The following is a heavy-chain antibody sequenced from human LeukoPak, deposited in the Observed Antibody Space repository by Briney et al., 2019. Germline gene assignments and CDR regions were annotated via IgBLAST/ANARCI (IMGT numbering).Heavy chain of an antibody. D-gene: IGHD3-16*01. CDR1: GFTFSSYA. J-gene: IGHJ4*02. CDR3: ARESYDYVWGSYFYFDY. V-gene: IGHV3-30-3*01. CDR2: ISYDGSNK. Sequence: GRSLRLSCAASGFTFSSYAMHWVRQAPGKGLEWVAVISYDGSNKYYADSVKGRFTISRDNSKNTLYLQMNSLRAEDTAVYYCARESYDYVWGSYFYFDYWGQGTLVTVSS.